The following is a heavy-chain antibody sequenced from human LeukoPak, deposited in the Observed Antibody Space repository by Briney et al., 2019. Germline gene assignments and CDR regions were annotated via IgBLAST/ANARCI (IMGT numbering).Heavy chain of an antibody. V-gene: IGHV1-24*01. CDR1: GNTFIDSF. CDR2: FDPEDVET. CDR3: ATDFYRGRQFDY. D-gene: IGHD2/OR15-2a*01. Sequence: ASVKVPCKVCGNTFIDSFMNWVRQAPGKGLEWMGGFDPEDVETIYAQKFQGRVTMTEDTSTATAYMDLSSLRPDDTAVYYCATDFYRGRQFDYWGQGTLVTVSS. J-gene: IGHJ4*02.